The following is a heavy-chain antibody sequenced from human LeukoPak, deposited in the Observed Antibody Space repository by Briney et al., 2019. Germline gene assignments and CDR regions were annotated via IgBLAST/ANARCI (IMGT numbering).Heavy chain of an antibody. CDR2: INPNSGGT. CDR1: GYTFTGYY. J-gene: IGHJ4*02. CDR3: ASFPSITMTGQ. Sequence: ASVKVSCKASGYTFTGYYMHWVRQAPGQGLEWMGRINPNSGGTNYAQKFQGRVTMTRDTSISTAYMGRSRLRSDDTAVYYCASFPSITMTGQWGQGTLVTVSS. D-gene: IGHD3-22*01. V-gene: IGHV1-2*06.